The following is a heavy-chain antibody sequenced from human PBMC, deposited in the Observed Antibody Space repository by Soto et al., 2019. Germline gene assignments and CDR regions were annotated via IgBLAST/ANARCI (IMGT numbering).Heavy chain of an antibody. CDR3: ARESEDFTANFDY. CDR1: GFTFTRYS. CDR2: ISSTTNYI. J-gene: IGHJ4*02. V-gene: IGHV3-21*06. Sequence: EVQLVESGGGLVKPGGSLRLSCAASGFTFTRYSMNWVRQAPGKGLEWVSCISSTTNYIYYGDSMKGRFTISRDNAKNTMYLEMNSLRAEDTAVYYCARESEDFTANFDYWGQGTLVTVSS.